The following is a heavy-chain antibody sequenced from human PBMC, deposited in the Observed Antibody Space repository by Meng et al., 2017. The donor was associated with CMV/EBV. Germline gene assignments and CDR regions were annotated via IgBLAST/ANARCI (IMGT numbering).Heavy chain of an antibody. D-gene: IGHD3-3*01. CDR2: IIPIFGTA. CDR1: GGTFSSYA. CDR3: ARDSGGERITIFGVVIPTQYYYGMDV. Sequence: SVNVSCKASGGTFSSYAISWVRQAPGQGLEWMGGIIPIFGTANYAQKFQGRVTITTDESTSTAYMELSSLRSEDTAVYYCARDSGGERITIFGVVIPTQYYYGMDVWGQGTTVTVSS. V-gene: IGHV1-69*05. J-gene: IGHJ6*02.